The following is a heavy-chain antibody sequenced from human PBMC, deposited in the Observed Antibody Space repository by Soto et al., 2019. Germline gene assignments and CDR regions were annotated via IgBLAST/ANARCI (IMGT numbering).Heavy chain of an antibody. J-gene: IGHJ5*02. CDR1: GFTFSRYG. V-gene: IGHV3-33*01. D-gene: IGHD1-1*01. Sequence: QVQLVESGGGVVQPGRSLRLSCAASGFTFSRYGMHWVRQAPGKGLEWVAVIWYDGSNKYYADSVKGRFTISRDKSKNTLELQMTSLSAEDTAVYYCARGRNDADWFDPWGQGTLVTVSS. CDR2: IWYDGSNK. CDR3: ARGRNDADWFDP.